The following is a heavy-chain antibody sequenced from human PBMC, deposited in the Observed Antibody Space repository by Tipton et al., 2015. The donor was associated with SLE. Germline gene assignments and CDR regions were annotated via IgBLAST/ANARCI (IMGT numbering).Heavy chain of an antibody. CDR3: ARALGTPVDY. V-gene: IGHV4-59*01. Sequence: TLSLTCTVSGGSISSYYWSWIRQPPGKGLEWIGYIYYSGSTNYNPSLKSRVTISVDTSKNQFSLKLSSVTAADTAVYYCARALGTPVDYWGQGTLVTVSS. CDR1: GGSISSYY. J-gene: IGHJ4*02. CDR2: IYYSGST. D-gene: IGHD1-14*01.